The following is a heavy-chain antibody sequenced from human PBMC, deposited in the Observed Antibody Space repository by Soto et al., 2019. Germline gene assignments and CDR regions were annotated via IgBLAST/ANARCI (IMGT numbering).Heavy chain of an antibody. CDR2: IFYSGST. Sequence: QVQLQESGPGLVKPSQTLSLTCTVSGGSINSGGYYWSWIRQHPGKGLEWIGYIFYSGSTYYNPSLKRRVTLSVDMSKTQFALKLSSVTAADTAVYYCARVGGSGSPFDNWGQGTLVTVSS. D-gene: IGHD3-10*01. V-gene: IGHV4-31*03. CDR1: GGSINSGGYY. CDR3: ARVGGSGSPFDN. J-gene: IGHJ4*02.